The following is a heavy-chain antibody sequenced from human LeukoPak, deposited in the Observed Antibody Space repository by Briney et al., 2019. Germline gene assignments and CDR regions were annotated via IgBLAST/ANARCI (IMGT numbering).Heavy chain of an antibody. V-gene: IGHV1-69*13. CDR3: ASGAIYYDSSGYYYLPDY. CDR1: GGTFSSYA. Sequence: SVKVSCKASGGTFSSYAISWVRQAPGQGLEWMGGIIPIFGTANYAQKFQGRVTITADESTSTAYVELSSLRSEDTAVYYCASGAIYYDSSGYYYLPDYWGQGTLVTVSS. CDR2: IIPIFGTA. J-gene: IGHJ4*02. D-gene: IGHD3-22*01.